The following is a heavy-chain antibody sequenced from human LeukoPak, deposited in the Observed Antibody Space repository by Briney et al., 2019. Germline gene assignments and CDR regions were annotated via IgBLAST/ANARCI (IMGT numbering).Heavy chain of an antibody. CDR3: ARAGANGIDAAGSLRY. V-gene: IGHV4-61*08. D-gene: IGHD6-13*01. Sequence: SQTLSLTCTVSGGSISSGGHYWSWIRQHPGKGLEWIGFIYYTGTTNYNPSLKSRVTISVDTSKNQFSLKLSSVTAADTAVYYCARAGANGIDAAGSLRYWGQGTLVTVSS. CDR2: IYYTGTT. CDR1: GGSISSGGHY. J-gene: IGHJ4*02.